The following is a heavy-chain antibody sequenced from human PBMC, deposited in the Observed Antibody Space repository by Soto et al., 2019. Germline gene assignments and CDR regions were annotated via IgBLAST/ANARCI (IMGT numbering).Heavy chain of an antibody. V-gene: IGHV1-18*01. CDR2: ISAYNGNT. CDR1: GYTFTSYG. CDR3: ARVSIPAAGTLINWFDP. J-gene: IGHJ5*02. D-gene: IGHD6-13*01. Sequence: QVQLVQSGAEVKKPGASVKVSCKASGYTFTSYGISWVRQAPGQGLEWMGWISAYNGNTNYAQKLQGRVTMTTDTSTSTAYMELRSLRTDDTAMYYCARVSIPAAGTLINWFDPWGQGTLVTVSS.